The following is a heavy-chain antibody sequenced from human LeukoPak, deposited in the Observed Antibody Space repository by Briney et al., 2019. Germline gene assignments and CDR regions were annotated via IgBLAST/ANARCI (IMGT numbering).Heavy chain of an antibody. D-gene: IGHD2-21*01. J-gene: IGHJ6*02. CDR3: ARRLYYGMDV. CDR1: GFTFSSYE. Sequence: PGGSLRLSCAASGFTFSSYEMNWVRQTPGKGLEWVSYISSSGSTIYYADSVKGRFTISRDNAKNSLCLQMNSLRAEDTAVYYCARRLYYGMDVWGQGTTVTVSS. V-gene: IGHV3-48*03. CDR2: ISSSGSTI.